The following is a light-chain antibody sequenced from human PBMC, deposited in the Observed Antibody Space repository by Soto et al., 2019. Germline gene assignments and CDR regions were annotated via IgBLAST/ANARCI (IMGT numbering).Light chain of an antibody. CDR1: QGIRND. CDR3: LQDYNYPRT. CDR2: AAS. V-gene: IGKV1-6*01. J-gene: IGKJ1*01. Sequence: AIQMTQSPSPLSASVGDRVTITCRASQGIRNDLGWYQQKPGKAPKLLILAASSLQSGVPSRFSGSGSGTDFTLTISSLQPEDFATYYCLQDYNYPRTFGQGTKVDIK.